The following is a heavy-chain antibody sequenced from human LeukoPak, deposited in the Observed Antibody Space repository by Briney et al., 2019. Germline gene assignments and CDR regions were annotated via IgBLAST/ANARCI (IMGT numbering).Heavy chain of an antibody. CDR3: ARGKTSQNIVTRKTYNWFDP. CDR1: GFTFDDYA. V-gene: IGHV3-9*01. J-gene: IGHJ5*02. CDR2: ISWNSGTI. D-gene: IGHD2/OR15-2a*01. Sequence: SGGSLRLSCAASGFTFDDYAMHWVRQAPGKGLEWVSGISWNSGTIGYADSVKGRFTISRDNAKNSLYLQTKSLRAEDTAVYYCARGKTSQNIVTRKTYNWFDPWGQGTLVTVSS.